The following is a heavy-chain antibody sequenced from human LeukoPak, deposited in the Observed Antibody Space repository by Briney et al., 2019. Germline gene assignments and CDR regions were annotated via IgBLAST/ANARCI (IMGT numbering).Heavy chain of an antibody. CDR2: IYYSGST. V-gene: IGHV4-39*07. CDR3: ARDVEIEYQLLLGYYYYYMDV. J-gene: IGHJ6*03. Sequence: SETLSLTCTVSGGSISSSGYYWGWIRQPPGKGLEWIGSIYYSGSTYYNPSLKSRVTISVDTSKNQFSLKLSSVTAADTAVYYCARDVEIEYQLLLGYYYYYMDVWGKGTTVTVSS. D-gene: IGHD2-2*01. CDR1: GGSISSSGYY.